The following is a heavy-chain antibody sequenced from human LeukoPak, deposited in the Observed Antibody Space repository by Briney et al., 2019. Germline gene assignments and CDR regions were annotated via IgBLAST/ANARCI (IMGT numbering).Heavy chain of an antibody. CDR1: GYTFTGYY. J-gene: IGHJ4*02. D-gene: IGHD5-18*01. Sequence: GASVKVSCKASGYTFTGYYMHWVRQAPGQGLEWVGWINPNSGGTNYAQKFQGRVTMTRDTSISTAYMELSRLRSDDTAVYYCARARVRYSYGQYYFDYWGQGTLVTVSS. CDR2: INPNSGGT. CDR3: ARARVRYSYGQYYFDY. V-gene: IGHV1-2*02.